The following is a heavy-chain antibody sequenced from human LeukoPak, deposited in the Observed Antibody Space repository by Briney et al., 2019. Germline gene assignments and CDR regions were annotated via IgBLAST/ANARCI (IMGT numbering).Heavy chain of an antibody. J-gene: IGHJ4*02. V-gene: IGHV1-2*04. D-gene: IGHD5-12*01. CDR3: ANSGYYWGFDY. Sequence: EASVKVSCKASGYMFTGINLYWRRQAPGQGLEWMGWINTNSDEPHLTNRFQGWVTLTMDTSIGTTYMELTRLTSDDTAVYYCANSGYYWGFDYWGQGTLVTVSS. CDR2: INTNSDEP. CDR1: GYMFTGIN.